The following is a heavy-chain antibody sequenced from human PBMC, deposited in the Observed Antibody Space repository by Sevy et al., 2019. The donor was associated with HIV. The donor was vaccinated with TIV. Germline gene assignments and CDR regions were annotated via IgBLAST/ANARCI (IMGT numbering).Heavy chain of an antibody. J-gene: IGHJ6*02. Sequence: GGSLRLSCAASGFTFSSYDMHWVRQVTGKGLEWVSVIGSSGDPYYPGSVKGRFTISSENAKNSVYLQMNSLSAGDTAVYYCARSGGYSDNGMDVWGQGTTVTVSS. CDR2: IGSSGDP. D-gene: IGHD5-12*01. CDR3: ARSGGYSDNGMDV. CDR1: GFTFSSYD. V-gene: IGHV3-13*05.